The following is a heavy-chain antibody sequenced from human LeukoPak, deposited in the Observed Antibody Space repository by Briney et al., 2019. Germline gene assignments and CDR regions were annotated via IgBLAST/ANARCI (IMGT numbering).Heavy chain of an antibody. CDR1: GFTFSNYA. Sequence: PGGSLRLSCAASGFTFSNYAMSWARQAPGKGLQWVSVFSGSGGSTYYADSVKGRFTISRDNSKNTLYLEMNSLRAEDTAIYYCAKRSSAAAGHFDSWGQGALVSVSS. D-gene: IGHD6-13*01. V-gene: IGHV3-23*01. CDR3: AKRSSAAAGHFDS. CDR2: FSGSGGST. J-gene: IGHJ4*02.